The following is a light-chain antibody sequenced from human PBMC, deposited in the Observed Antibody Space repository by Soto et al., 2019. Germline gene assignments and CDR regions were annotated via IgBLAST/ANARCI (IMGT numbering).Light chain of an antibody. CDR1: QSISRY. Sequence: DIQMTQSPSSLSASVGDRVTITCRASQSISRYLNWYQHKPGKAPNLLIYAASSLQSGVPSRFGGSGSGTDFTLTISGLRPEDFATYYCQQSYSFWTFGQGTKVEIK. CDR3: QQSYSFWT. V-gene: IGKV1-39*01. J-gene: IGKJ1*01. CDR2: AAS.